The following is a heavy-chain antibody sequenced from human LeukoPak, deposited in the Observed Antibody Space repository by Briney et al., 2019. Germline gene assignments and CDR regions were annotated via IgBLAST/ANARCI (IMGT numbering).Heavy chain of an antibody. CDR2: ISSSSSYI. D-gene: IGHD6-6*01. CDR3: ARDEQQLDPFYY. J-gene: IGHJ4*02. Sequence: VGSLSLSCAASGFTFSSYSMNWVRQAPGEGLEWVSSISSSSSYIYYTASVKGRFTISKNNAKNKLYLHMNSLLAEDPPCYSCARDEQQLDPFYYWGQGTLVTVSS. V-gene: IGHV3-21*01. CDR1: GFTFSSYS.